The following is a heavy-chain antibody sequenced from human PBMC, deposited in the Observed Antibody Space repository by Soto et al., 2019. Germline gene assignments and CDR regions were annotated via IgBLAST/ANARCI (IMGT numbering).Heavy chain of an antibody. CDR2: IIPIFGTA. Sequence: SVKVSCKASGGTFSSYAISWVRQAPGQGLEWMGGIIPIFGTANYAQKFQGRVTITADESTSTAYMELSSLRSEDTAVYYCARDIAAAGRKDAFDIWGQGTMVTVSS. V-gene: IGHV1-69*13. CDR1: GGTFSSYA. J-gene: IGHJ3*02. D-gene: IGHD6-13*01. CDR3: ARDIAAAGRKDAFDI.